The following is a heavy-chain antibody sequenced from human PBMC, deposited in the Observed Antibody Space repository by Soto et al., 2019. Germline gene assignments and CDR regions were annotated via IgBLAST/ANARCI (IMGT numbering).Heavy chain of an antibody. CDR2: TYYRSKWYN. CDR3: AREALDRYYGDYVHFARASIDY. D-gene: IGHD4-17*01. CDR1: GDSVSSNSAA. V-gene: IGHV6-1*01. J-gene: IGHJ4*02. Sequence: SQTLSLTCAISGDSVSSNSAAWNWIRQSPSRGLEWLGRTYYRSKWYNDYAVSVKSRITINPDTSKNQFSLQLNSVTPEDTAVYYCAREALDRYYGDYVHFARASIDYWGQGTLVTVSS.